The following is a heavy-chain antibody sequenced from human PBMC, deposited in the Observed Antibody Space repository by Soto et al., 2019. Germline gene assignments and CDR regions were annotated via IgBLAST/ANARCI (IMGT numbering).Heavy chain of an antibody. CDR3: ARSPGYSASWGYFYSGMQI. D-gene: IGHD6-13*01. V-gene: IGHV1-18*01. J-gene: IGHJ6*02. CDR2: INTYHGNT. Sequence: QVQLVQSGAELKKPGASVKVSCKASGYTFTNYGISWVRQAPGQGLEWMGWINTYHGNTKYAQKLQGRVTMTKDTSTSTAYMELTILRSDDTAVYYCARSPGYSASWGYFYSGMQIWGQGTTVIFSS. CDR1: GYTFTNYG.